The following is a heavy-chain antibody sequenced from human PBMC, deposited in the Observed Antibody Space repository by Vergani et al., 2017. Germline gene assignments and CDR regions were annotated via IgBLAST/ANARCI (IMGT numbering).Heavy chain of an antibody. J-gene: IGHJ6*02. Sequence: QLQESGPGLVKPSETLSLTCTVSGGSFSRSGYYWAWIRQPPGKGLEWIASISSSGSTYYNPSLNSRVTMSVDTSKNQFSLKLRSVTAADTAVYFCARVMYRDEASTGYRLEGMDIWGQGTTVTISS. CDR2: ISSSGST. V-gene: IGHV4-39*07. CDR1: GGSFSRSGYY. D-gene: IGHD3-9*01. CDR3: ARVMYRDEASTGYRLEGMDI.